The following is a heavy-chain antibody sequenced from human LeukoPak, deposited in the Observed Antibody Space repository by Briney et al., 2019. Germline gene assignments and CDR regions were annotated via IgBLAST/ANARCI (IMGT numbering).Heavy chain of an antibody. V-gene: IGHV3-48*03. CDR3: ARVMGRYCSSTSCYVDY. Sequence: GGSLRLSCAASGFTFSSYEMNWVRQAPGKGLEWVSYISSSGSTIYYADSVKGRFTISRDNAKNSLYLQMNSLRAEDTAVYYCARVMGRYCSSTSCYVDYWGQGTLVSVSS. D-gene: IGHD2-2*01. J-gene: IGHJ4*02. CDR2: ISSSGSTI. CDR1: GFTFSSYE.